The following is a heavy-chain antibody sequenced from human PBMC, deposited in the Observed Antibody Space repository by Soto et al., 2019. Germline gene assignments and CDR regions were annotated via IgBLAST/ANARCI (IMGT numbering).Heavy chain of an antibody. CDR2: INGDNGNT. CDR3: ARDLGYGDYGTDF. CDR1: GYSFSNNG. V-gene: IGHV1-18*04. Sequence: VQLVQSGAEVKKPGASVKVSCQASGYSFSNNGISWVRQAPGQGFEWMGWINGDNGNTNYAQKVQGRVTMTTDTSTSTAYMELRSLRSDDTAVYYCARDLGYGDYGTDFWGQGTLVTVSS. J-gene: IGHJ4*02. D-gene: IGHD4-17*01.